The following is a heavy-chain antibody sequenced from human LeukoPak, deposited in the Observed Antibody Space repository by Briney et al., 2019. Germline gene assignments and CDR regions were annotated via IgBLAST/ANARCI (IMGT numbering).Heavy chain of an antibody. J-gene: IGHJ6*03. V-gene: IGHV1-69*13. Sequence: SVKVSCKASGGTFSSYAISWVRQAPGQGLEWMGGIIPIFGTANYAQKFQGRVTITADESTSTAYMELSSLRSEDTAVYYCARTTVTWARDYYYMDVWGKGTTVTVSS. CDR1: GGTFSSYA. D-gene: IGHD4-11*01. CDR3: ARTTVTWARDYYYMDV. CDR2: IIPIFGTA.